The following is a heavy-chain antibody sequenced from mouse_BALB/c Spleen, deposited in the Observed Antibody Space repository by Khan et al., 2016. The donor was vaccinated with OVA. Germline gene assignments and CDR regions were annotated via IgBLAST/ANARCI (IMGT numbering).Heavy chain of an antibody. CDR3: ARSGYVSIAF. Sequence: EVQLQESGPELVKPGASVKISCKASGYTFTDYNLDWVKQSHGKSLEWVGYIFPNSGGSGYNQKSKTKATLTVDSSSNTAYMALRSLTSEDSASYYCARSGYVSIAFWGQGTLVTVSA. D-gene: IGHD1-2*01. V-gene: IGHV1S29*02. CDR1: GYTFTDYN. CDR2: IFPNSGGS. J-gene: IGHJ3*01.